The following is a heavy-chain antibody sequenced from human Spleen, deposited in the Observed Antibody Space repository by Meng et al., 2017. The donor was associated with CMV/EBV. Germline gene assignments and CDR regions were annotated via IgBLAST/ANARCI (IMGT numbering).Heavy chain of an antibody. D-gene: IGHD2-2*01. CDR3: ARAVVPAVPGYYGMDV. V-gene: IGHV3-21*01. CDR2: ISSSSSYI. Sequence: ETLSLTCAASGFTFSSYSMNWVRQAPGKGLEWVSSISSSSSYIYYADSVKGRFTISRDNAKNSLYLQMNSLRAEDTAVYYCARAVVPAVPGYYGMDVWGQGTTVTVSS. J-gene: IGHJ6*02. CDR1: GFTFSSYS.